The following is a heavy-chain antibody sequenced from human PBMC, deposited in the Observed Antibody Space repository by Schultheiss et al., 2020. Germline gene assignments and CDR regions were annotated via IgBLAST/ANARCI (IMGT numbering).Heavy chain of an antibody. D-gene: IGHD5-18*01. CDR3: ARDGTAMDSYFDY. Sequence: GGSLRLSCAASGFTFSTYAMSWVRQAPGKGLEWVSVIYSCGSTYYADSVKSRFTISRDNSKNTLYLQMNSLRAEDTAVYYCARDGTAMDSYFDYWGQGTLVTVSS. CDR2: IYSCGST. J-gene: IGHJ4*02. V-gene: IGHV3-66*03. CDR1: GFTFSTYA.